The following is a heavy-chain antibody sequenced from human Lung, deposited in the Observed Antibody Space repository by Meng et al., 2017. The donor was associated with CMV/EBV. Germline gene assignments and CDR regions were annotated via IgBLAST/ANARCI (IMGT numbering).Heavy chain of an antibody. CDR2: VFYTGST. CDR1: GASITDYY. Sequence: SXPXSLTCTVSGASITDYYWIWIRQPPGKAPQYIGDVFYTGSTTYNPSPKGRVIISLDSSKSQFSLKLSSVTAADTAVYYCARVQAGSFDVWGQGTMVTISS. CDR3: ARVQAGSFDV. J-gene: IGHJ3*01. V-gene: IGHV4-59*01.